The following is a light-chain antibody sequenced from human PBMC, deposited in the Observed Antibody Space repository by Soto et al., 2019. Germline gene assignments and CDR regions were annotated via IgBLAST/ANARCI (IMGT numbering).Light chain of an antibody. V-gene: IGKV1-6*01. J-gene: IGKJ4*01. Sequence: AIQMTQSPSSLSASVGDRVTITCRASQGIRNDLGWYQQKPGKAPKLLIYAASSLQSGVPSRFSGSGSGTDFTLTISSLQPEDFETSYCIQDYNYPRTFGGGTKVDIK. CDR2: AAS. CDR1: QGIRND. CDR3: IQDYNYPRT.